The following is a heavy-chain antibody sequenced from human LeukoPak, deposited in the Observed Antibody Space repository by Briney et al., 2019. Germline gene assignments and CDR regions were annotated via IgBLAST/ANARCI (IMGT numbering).Heavy chain of an antibody. D-gene: IGHD3-22*01. CDR1: GGSFSGYY. J-gene: IGHJ3*02. CDR2: INHSGST. Sequence: SETLSLTCAVYGGSFSGYYWSWIRQPPGKGLEWIGEINHSGSTNYNPSLKSRVTTSVDTSKNQFSLKLSSVTAADTAVYYCARFSLGYDAFDIWGQGTMVTVSS. CDR3: ARFSLGYDAFDI. V-gene: IGHV4-34*01.